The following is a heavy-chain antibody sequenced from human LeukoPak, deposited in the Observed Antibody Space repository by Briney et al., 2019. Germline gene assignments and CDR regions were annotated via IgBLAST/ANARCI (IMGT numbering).Heavy chain of an antibody. CDR2: AGSSSR. Sequence: GGSLRLSCLASGFSFSNYAMSWVRQAPGKGLEWVSNAGSSSRLYGDSVKGRFSGSRDNSKNTLYLQMNSLRADDTAVYYCAKQRGALRENYYMDVWGKGTTVTVSS. CDR3: AKQRGALRENYYMDV. V-gene: IGHV3-23*01. CDR1: GFSFSNYA. J-gene: IGHJ6*03.